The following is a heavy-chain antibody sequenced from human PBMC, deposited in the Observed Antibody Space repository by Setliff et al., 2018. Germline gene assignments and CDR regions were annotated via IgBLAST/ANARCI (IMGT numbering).Heavy chain of an antibody. D-gene: IGHD3-22*01. CDR1: GDSIYNHF. CDR2: IYTSGST. V-gene: IGHV4-4*08. Sequence: SETLSLTCTVSGDSIYNHFWSWVRQPPGKGLEWIGYIYTSGSTNYNPSLKSRVTISVDTSKNQFSLKLSSVTAADTAVYYRARWRVRDSGYYPRLSYMDVWGKGTTVTVSS. CDR3: ARWRVRDSGYYPRLSYMDV. J-gene: IGHJ6*03.